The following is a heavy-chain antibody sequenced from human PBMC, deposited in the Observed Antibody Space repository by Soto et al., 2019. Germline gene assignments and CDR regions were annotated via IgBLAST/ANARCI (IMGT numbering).Heavy chain of an antibody. J-gene: IGHJ4*02. V-gene: IGHV4-39*01. CDR1: GGSISSSSYY. CDR2: IYYSGST. Sequence: SETLSLTCTVSGGSISSSSYYWGWIRQPPGKGLERIGSIYYSGSTYYNPSLKSRVTISADTSKNQFSLKLGSVTAADTAVYYCARQRTTNLFDYWGQGTLVTVSS. CDR3: ARQRTTNLFDY. D-gene: IGHD1-1*01.